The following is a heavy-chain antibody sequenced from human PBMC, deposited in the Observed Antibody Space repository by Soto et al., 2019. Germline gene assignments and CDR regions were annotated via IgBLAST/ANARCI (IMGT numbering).Heavy chain of an antibody. V-gene: IGHV4-34*01. CDR2: INHSGST. J-gene: IGHJ6*02. D-gene: IGHD3-3*01. CDR1: CGPFSGYY. Sequence: SETLSLTCAVYCGPFSGYYWSWIRQPPGKGLEWIGEINHSGSTNYNPSLKSRVTISVDTSKNQFSLKLSSVTAADTAVYYCARGGYDFWSGYPLYGMDVWGQGTTVTVSS. CDR3: ARGGYDFWSGYPLYGMDV.